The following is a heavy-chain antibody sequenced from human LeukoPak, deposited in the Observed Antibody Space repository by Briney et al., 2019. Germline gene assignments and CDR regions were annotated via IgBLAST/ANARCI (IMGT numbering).Heavy chain of an antibody. J-gene: IGHJ4*02. D-gene: IGHD3-22*01. CDR2: ISSSSTI. V-gene: IGHV3-48*02. Sequence: PGGSLRLSCAASGLTFSSYSMNWVRRSPGKGLKWVSYISSSSTIYYADSVKGRFTISRDNAKNSLYLQMNSLRDEDTAVYYCARGRYYYDSSGYQLFDYWGQGTLVTVSS. CDR3: ARGRYYYDSSGYQLFDY. CDR1: GLTFSSYS.